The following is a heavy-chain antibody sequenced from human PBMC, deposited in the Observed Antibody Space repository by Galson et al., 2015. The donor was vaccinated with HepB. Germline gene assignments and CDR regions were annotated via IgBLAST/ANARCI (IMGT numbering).Heavy chain of an antibody. D-gene: IGHD3-3*01. V-gene: IGHV3-33*01. CDR3: AREGDPHIYWSALDF. J-gene: IGHJ4*02. CDR1: GITFSSHG. Sequence: SLRLSCAASGITFSSHGMNWVRQAPGKGLEWVATIWVDGTNKFYADSVKGRFTISRDNSKNTLSLQMNSLRADDTAVYYCAREGDPHIYWSALDFWGQGILVTVSS. CDR2: IWVDGTNK.